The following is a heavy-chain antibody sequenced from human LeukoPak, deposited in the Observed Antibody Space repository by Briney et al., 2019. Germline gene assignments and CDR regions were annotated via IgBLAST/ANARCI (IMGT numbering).Heavy chain of an antibody. V-gene: IGHV3-7*01. J-gene: IGHJ1*01. Sequence: PGGSLRLSCAASGFTFSSYWMSWVRQAPGKGLEGVANIKQDGSEKYYVDSVKGRFTISRDNAKNSLYLQMNSLRAEDTAVYYCARDPHKWSVVPAAQIDWGQGTLVTVSS. CDR1: GFTFSSYW. D-gene: IGHD2-2*01. CDR3: ARDPHKWSVVPAAQID. CDR2: IKQDGSEK.